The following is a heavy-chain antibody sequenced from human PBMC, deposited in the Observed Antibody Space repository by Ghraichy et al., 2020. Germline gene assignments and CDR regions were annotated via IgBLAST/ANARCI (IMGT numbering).Heavy chain of an antibody. CDR1: GGSISSYY. J-gene: IGHJ6*02. CDR2: IYYSGST. CDR3: ARQTSGGYYYAMDV. V-gene: IGHV4-59*01. D-gene: IGHD3-10*01. Sequence: SETLSLTCNVSGGSISSYYWSWIRQPPGKGLEWIGYIYYSGSTNYNPSLKSRVTISVDTSKTHFSLKLSSVTAADTAVYYCARQTSGGYYYAMDVWGQGTAVTVSS.